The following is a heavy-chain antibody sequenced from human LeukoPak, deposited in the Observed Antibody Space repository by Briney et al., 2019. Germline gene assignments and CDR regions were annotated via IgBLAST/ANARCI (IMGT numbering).Heavy chain of an antibody. J-gene: IGHJ4*01. CDR2: IYSGGTK. V-gene: IGHV3-53*05. Sequence: GGSLRLSCAASGFTVSSNYMSWVRQAPGKGLEWVSVIYSGGTKYYADSVKGRFTISRDNAKNSLYLQMNSLRAEDTALYYCAKGRGYNYGYIFGYFDYWGHGTLVTVSS. CDR1: GFTVSSNY. D-gene: IGHD5-18*01. CDR3: AKGRGYNYGYIFGYFDY.